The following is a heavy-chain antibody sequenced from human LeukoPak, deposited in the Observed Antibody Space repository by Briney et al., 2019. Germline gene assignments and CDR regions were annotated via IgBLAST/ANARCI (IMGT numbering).Heavy chain of an antibody. J-gene: IGHJ6*02. CDR1: GYTFTGYY. Sequence: ASVKVSCKASGYTFTGYYMHWVRQAPGQGLEWMGWINPNSGGTNYAQKFQGRVTMTRDTSISTAYMELSRLRSDDTAVYYCARVRVVRGSGSTHYGMDVWGQGTTVTVSS. V-gene: IGHV1-2*02. D-gene: IGHD3-10*01. CDR3: ARVRVVRGSGSTHYGMDV. CDR2: INPNSGGT.